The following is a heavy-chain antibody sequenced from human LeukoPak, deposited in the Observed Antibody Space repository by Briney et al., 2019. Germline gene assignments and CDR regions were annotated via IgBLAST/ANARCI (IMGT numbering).Heavy chain of an antibody. CDR1: GGSISSGGYY. V-gene: IGHV4-31*03. CDR3: ARDQQGSYDGGSLDY. D-gene: IGHD1-26*01. Sequence: SQTLSLTCTVSGGSISSGGYYWSWIRQHPGKGLEWIGYIYYSGSTYYNPSLKSRVTISVDTSKNQFSLKLSSVTAADTAAYYCARDQQGSYDGGSLDYWGQGTLVTVSS. CDR2: IYYSGST. J-gene: IGHJ4*02.